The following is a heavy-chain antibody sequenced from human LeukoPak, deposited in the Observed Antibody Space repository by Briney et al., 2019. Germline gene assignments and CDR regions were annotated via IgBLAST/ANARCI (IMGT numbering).Heavy chain of an antibody. D-gene: IGHD2-21*02. CDR1: GFTFSSYA. CDR2: ISYDGSNK. V-gene: IGHV3-30*04. Sequence: PGGSLRLSCAASGFTFSSYAMHWVRQAPGKGLEWVALISYDGSNKYYADSVKGRFTISRDNSKNTLYLQMNSLRADDTAVYYCAREKHCPADNWFDPWGQGTLVTVSS. CDR3: AREKHCPADNWFDP. J-gene: IGHJ5*02.